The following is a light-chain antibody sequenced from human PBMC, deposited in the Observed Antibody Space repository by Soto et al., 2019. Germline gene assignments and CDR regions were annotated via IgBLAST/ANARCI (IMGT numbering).Light chain of an antibody. CDR3: QQYKNGPLIT. CDR1: QSVSMY. J-gene: IGKJ5*01. V-gene: IGKV3-15*01. CDR2: GSS. Sequence: EIVMTQSPATLSVSPGERATLSCRASQSVSMYLAWYQQKPGQAPRLLIYGSSTRATGIPARFSGSGSGTEFTLTISSLQSEDFAVYYCQQYKNGPLITFGQGTRLEI.